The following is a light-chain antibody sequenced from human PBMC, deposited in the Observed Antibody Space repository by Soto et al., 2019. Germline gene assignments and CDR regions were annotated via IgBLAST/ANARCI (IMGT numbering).Light chain of an antibody. V-gene: IGLV2-14*03. CDR3: SSYRSSDTLEV. CDR1: SDDIGAYAY. J-gene: IGLJ1*01. CDR2: AVS. Sequence: QSVLTQPSSVSAFPGQSISISCTGTSDDIGAYAYVSWYQQHPGKAPKLILYAVSNRPSGVSTRFSGSNSGNTASLTISGVQADDEADYYCSSYRSSDTLEVFGTGTKVTVL.